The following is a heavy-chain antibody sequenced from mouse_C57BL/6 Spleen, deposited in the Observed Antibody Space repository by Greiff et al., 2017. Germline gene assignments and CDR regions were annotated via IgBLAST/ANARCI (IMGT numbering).Heavy chain of an antibody. J-gene: IGHJ3*01. CDR2: IYPGDGDT. Sequence: VQLQESGAELVKPGASVKISCKASGYAFSSYWMNWVKQRPGKGLEWIGQIYPGDGDTNYNGKFKGKATLTADKSSSTAYMQRSSLTSEDSAVYFCARQGDGNYEGWFAYWGQGTLVTVSA. D-gene: IGHD2-1*01. CDR3: ARQGDGNYEGWFAY. CDR1: GYAFSSYW. V-gene: IGHV1-80*01.